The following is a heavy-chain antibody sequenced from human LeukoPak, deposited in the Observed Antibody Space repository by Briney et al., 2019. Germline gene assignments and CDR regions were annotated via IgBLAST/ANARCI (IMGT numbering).Heavy chain of an antibody. CDR1: GFAFSNYG. J-gene: IGHJ4*02. D-gene: IGHD1-14*01. CDR3: VRMNHVSSGWGAPFDY. CDR2: ISGSGGST. Sequence: GGSLRLSCAASGFAFSNYGIHWVRQAPGKGLEWVSAISGSGGSTYYADSVKGRFTISRDNAKNSLYLQMNSLRAEDAAVYYCVRMNHVSSGWGAPFDYWGQGTLVTVSS. V-gene: IGHV3-21*01.